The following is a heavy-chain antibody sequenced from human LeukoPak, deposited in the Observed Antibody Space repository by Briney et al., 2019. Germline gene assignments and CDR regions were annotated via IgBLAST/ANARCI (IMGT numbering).Heavy chain of an antibody. V-gene: IGHV3-11*01. J-gene: IGHJ4*02. CDR1: GFTFSDYY. CDR3: ARAYTSQYYDILTGYFWDLEPFDY. Sequence: PGGSLRLSCAASGFTFSDYYMSWIRQAPGKGLEWVSYISSSGSTIYYADSVKGRFTISRDNAKNSLYLQMNSLRAEDTAVYYCARAYTSQYYDILTGYFWDLEPFDYWGQGTLVTVSS. D-gene: IGHD3-9*01. CDR2: ISSSGSTI.